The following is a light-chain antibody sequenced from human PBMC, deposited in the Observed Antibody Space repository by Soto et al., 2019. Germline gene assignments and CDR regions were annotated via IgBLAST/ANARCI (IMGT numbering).Light chain of an antibody. CDR2: GSS. J-gene: IGKJ1*01. Sequence: ELVLAPSPGPLALSPGGRATLSCRASQSVSSSCLAWYQQRPGQAPRLLIYGSSTRATGIPARFSGSGSGTEFTLTISSLQSEDFAVYYCQQYNNWPQTFGQGTKVDIK. CDR1: QSVSSS. V-gene: IGKV3-15*01. CDR3: QQYNNWPQT.